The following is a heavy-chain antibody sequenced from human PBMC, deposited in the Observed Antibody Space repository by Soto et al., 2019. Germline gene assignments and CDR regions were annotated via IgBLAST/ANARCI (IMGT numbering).Heavy chain of an antibody. D-gene: IGHD2-2*01. CDR1: GGSISSYY. CDR3: AREKPAAPGAFDY. Sequence: SETLSLTCTVSGGSISSYYWSWIRQPPGKGLEWIGYIYYSGSTNYNPSLKSRVTISVDTSKNQFSLKLSSVTAADTAVYYCAREKPAAPGAFDYWGQGTLVTVSS. CDR2: IYYSGST. V-gene: IGHV4-59*01. J-gene: IGHJ4*02.